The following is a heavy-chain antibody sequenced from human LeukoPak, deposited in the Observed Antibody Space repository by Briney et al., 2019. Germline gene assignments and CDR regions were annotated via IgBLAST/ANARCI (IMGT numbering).Heavy chain of an antibody. J-gene: IGHJ4*02. CDR2: IKQGGSEK. V-gene: IGHV3-7*01. CDR3: ASLPLDTTMAQEAY. CDR1: GFTFSSYW. Sequence: GGSLRLSCAASGFTFSSYWMSWVRQAPGKGRECVANIKQGGSEKYYVDSGRGRFTLSRDNAKNSLYLQMSSLSAEHTGVFHCASLPLDTTMAQEAYWGEGPLVTVSS. D-gene: IGHD5-18*01.